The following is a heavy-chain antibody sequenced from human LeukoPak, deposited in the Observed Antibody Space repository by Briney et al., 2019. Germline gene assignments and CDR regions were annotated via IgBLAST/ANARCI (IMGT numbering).Heavy chain of an antibody. J-gene: IGHJ4*02. CDR2: ARGDASKN. Sequence: PGGSLSLSCTGSGFTFRSYGLHWVCQAPGKGMDRVAYARGDASKNWYGGSVKGRFAISSVNSSNTLYLHMHSVSGYRTAMNYYANGGCRGGRGSSGAHWGQGSLVTVHS. V-gene: IGHV3-30*02. CDR3: ANGGCRGGRGSSGAH. CDR1: GFTFRSYG. D-gene: IGHD4-23*01.